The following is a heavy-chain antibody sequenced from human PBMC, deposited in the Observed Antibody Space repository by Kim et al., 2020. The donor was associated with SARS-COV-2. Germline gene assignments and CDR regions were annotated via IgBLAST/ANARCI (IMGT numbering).Heavy chain of an antibody. V-gene: IGHV3-48*02. D-gene: IGHD2-15*01. CDR2: ISSSSSTI. Sequence: GGSLRLSCAASGFTFSSYSMNWVRQAPGKGLEWVAYISSSSSTIYYADSVKGRFTISRDNAKNSLYLQMNSLRDEDKAVYYCARYCSGGSCYSGLDYWGQGTLVTVSS. CDR1: GFTFSSYS. J-gene: IGHJ4*02. CDR3: ARYCSGGSCYSGLDY.